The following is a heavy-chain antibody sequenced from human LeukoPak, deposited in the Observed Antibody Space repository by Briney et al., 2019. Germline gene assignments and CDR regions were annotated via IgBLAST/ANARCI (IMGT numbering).Heavy chain of an antibody. CDR3: ARDGDSTVDFDY. J-gene: IGHJ4*02. CDR1: GFTFRTFW. V-gene: IGHV3-74*01. D-gene: IGHD4-23*01. CDR2: ISSDGSST. Sequence: GGSLRLSCAVSGFTFRTFWMHWVRQAPGKGLVWVSRISSDGSSTAYADSVKGRFTISRDNVKNTLYLQMSSLRVEDTAVYYCARDGDSTVDFDYWGQGILVTVSS.